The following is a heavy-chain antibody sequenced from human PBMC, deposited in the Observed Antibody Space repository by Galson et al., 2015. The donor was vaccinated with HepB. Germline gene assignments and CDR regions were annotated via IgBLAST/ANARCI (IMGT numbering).Heavy chain of an antibody. CDR1: GYTFTSYG. CDR2: ISAYNGNT. Sequence: SVKVSCKASGYTFTSYGISWVRQAPGQGLEWMGWISAYNGNTNYAQKLQGRVTMTTDTSTSTAYMELRSLRSDDTAVYYCARRSGVDCSSTSCSTKYYYYYMDVWGKGTTVTVSS. CDR3: ARRSGVDCSSTSCSTKYYYYYMDV. D-gene: IGHD2-2*02. V-gene: IGHV1-18*04. J-gene: IGHJ6*03.